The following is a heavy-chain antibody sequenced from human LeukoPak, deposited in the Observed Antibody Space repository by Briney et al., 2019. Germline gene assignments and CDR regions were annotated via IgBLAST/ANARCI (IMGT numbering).Heavy chain of an antibody. CDR3: ARGPSGYHNT. J-gene: IGHJ4*02. V-gene: IGHV3-48*01. D-gene: IGHD5-12*01. Sequence: GGSLRLSCAASGFTFSTYWMSWVRQAPGKGLEWVSYISSSSSTIYYADSVKGRFTISRDNAKNSLYLQMNSLRAEDTAVYYCARGPSGYHNTGGQGTLVTVSS. CDR1: GFTFSTYW. CDR2: ISSSSSTI.